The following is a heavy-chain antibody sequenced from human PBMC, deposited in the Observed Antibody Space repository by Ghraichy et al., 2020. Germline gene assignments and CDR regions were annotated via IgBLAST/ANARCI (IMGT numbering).Heavy chain of an antibody. CDR2: ARNKVNSYTT. V-gene: IGHV3-72*01. Sequence: GGSLRLSCAGSGFRYSDHYMDWVRQAPGKGLEWVGRARNKVNSYTTEYAASVKGRFTISRDDSDNSLYLQMNSLKTEDTAVYYCARTHGYCSGGTCYYYGMDVWGQGTTVTVSS. D-gene: IGHD2-15*01. CDR1: GFRYSDHY. CDR3: ARTHGYCSGGTCYYYGMDV. J-gene: IGHJ6*02.